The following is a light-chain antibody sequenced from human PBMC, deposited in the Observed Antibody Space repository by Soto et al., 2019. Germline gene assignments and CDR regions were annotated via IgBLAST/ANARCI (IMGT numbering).Light chain of an antibody. CDR3: QSSDSSLSGSRV. CDR1: SSNIGAGYD. Sequence: QSVLTQPPSVSGAPGQRVTISCTGSSSNIGAGYDVHWYQQLPGTAPKLLIYGNSNRPSGVPDRFSGSKSGPSASLAITGLQAEDEADYYGQSSDSSLSGSRVFGGGTKLTVL. V-gene: IGLV1-40*01. CDR2: GNS. J-gene: IGLJ3*02.